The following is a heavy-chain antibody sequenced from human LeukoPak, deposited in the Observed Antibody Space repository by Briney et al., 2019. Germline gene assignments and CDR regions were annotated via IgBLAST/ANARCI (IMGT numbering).Heavy chain of an antibody. V-gene: IGHV1-18*01. CDR1: GYTFASYG. CDR3: AGSRYYDSSGYYYFWFDP. D-gene: IGHD3-22*01. CDR2: ISAYNGNT. Sequence: GASVKVSCKASGYTFASYGISWVRQAPGQGLEWMGWISAYNGNTNYAQKLQGRVTMTTDTSTSTAYMELRSLRSDDTAVYYCAGSRYYDSSGYYYFWFDPWGQGTLVTVSS. J-gene: IGHJ5*02.